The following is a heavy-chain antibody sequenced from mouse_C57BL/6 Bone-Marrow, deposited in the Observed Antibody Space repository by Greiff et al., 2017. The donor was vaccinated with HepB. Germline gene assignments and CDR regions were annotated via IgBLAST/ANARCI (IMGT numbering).Heavy chain of an antibody. CDR1: GFTFSSYA. V-gene: IGHV5-4*01. D-gene: IGHD2-14*01. CDR2: ISAGGSYP. J-gene: IGHJ1*03. CDR3: ARGGPTIGTTWYFDF. Sequence: EVQVVESGGGLVKPGGSLKLSCAASGFTFSSYAMSWVRQTPEKRLEWVATISAGGSYPYYPDNVKGRFTISRDNAKNNLYLQRSHLKSEDTAMYYCARGGPTIGTTWYFDFWGTGTTVTVSA.